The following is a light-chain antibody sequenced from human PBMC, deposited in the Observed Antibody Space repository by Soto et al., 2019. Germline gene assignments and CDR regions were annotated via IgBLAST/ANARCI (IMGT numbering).Light chain of an antibody. Sequence: EIVLTQSPGTLSLSPGERGTLSCRASQSVSSSYLAWYQQKPGQAPRLLIYGASSRATGIPDRFSGSGSGTDFTLTISRLEPEDFAVYYCQQYGSSPITFGPGTKVDIK. CDR1: QSVSSSY. CDR3: QQYGSSPIT. J-gene: IGKJ3*01. CDR2: GAS. V-gene: IGKV3-20*01.